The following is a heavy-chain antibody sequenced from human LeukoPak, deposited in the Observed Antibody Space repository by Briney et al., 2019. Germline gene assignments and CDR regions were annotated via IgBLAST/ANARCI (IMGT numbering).Heavy chain of an antibody. CDR2: ISYDGSNK. CDR3: ARDKIVGATFFDY. Sequence: PGGSLRLSCAASGFTFSGYPIHWVRQAPGKGLEWVAVISYDGSNKYYADSVKGRFTISRDNSKNTLYLQMNSLRAEDTAVYYCARDKIVGATFFDYWGQGILVTVSS. D-gene: IGHD1-26*01. CDR1: GFTFSGYP. V-gene: IGHV3-30-3*01. J-gene: IGHJ4*02.